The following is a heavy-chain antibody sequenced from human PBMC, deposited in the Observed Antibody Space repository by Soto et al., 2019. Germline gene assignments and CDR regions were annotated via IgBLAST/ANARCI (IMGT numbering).Heavy chain of an antibody. CDR1: GGSISSDDYY. Sequence: SETLSLTCTVSGGSISSDDYYWSWVRQPPGKGLEWVGYISYTGNTYYNPSLRSRLTLSVDTSKNQFSLNLNSVTAADTAVYYCAREYPDGHPTKFDYWGQGILVTVSS. CDR3: AREYPDGHPTKFDY. CDR2: ISYTGNT. V-gene: IGHV4-30-4*01. J-gene: IGHJ4*02.